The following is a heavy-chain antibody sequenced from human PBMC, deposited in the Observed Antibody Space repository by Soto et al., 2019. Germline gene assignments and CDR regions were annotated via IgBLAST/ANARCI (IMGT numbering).Heavy chain of an antibody. V-gene: IGHV4-34*01. CDR3: ARDKSTGLFEY. CDR1: GGSFSGYY. Sequence: QVQLPQWGAGLLKPSETLSLTCAVYGGSFSGYYWTWIRQPPGPGLECIGEINHSGSTNYNPSLKSRVTRSVDTSNNQFSLKLTSVTAEDTAVYYCARDKSTGLFEYWGQGTLVTVSS. D-gene: IGHD2-8*02. J-gene: IGHJ4*02. CDR2: INHSGST.